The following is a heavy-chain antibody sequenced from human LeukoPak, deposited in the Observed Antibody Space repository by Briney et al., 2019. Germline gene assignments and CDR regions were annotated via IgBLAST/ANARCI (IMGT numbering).Heavy chain of an antibody. V-gene: IGHV4-4*07. CDR1: GGSISSYY. CDR3: ARGLGGGNSVYFDL. J-gene: IGHJ2*01. Sequence: SETLSLTCTVSGGSISSYYWSWVRQPAGKGLEWIGRIYTSGSTNYNPSLKSRVTMSVDTSKTQFSLKLSSVTAADTAVYYCARGLGGGNSVYFDLWGRGTLVTVSS. CDR2: IYTSGST. D-gene: IGHD4-23*01.